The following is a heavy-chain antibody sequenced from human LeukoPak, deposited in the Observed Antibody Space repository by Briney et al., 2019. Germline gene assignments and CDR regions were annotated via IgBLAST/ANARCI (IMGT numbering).Heavy chain of an antibody. J-gene: IGHJ5*02. V-gene: IGHV4-4*07. CDR3: ARDSGYYDSRDDNWFDP. CDR2: IYTSGST. D-gene: IGHD3-22*01. CDR1: GGSISSYY. Sequence: SETPSLTCTVSGGSISSYYWSWIRQPAGKGLEWIGRIYTSGSTNYNPSLKSRVTMSVDMSKNQFSLKLSSVTAADTAVYYCARDSGYYDSRDDNWFDPWGRGTLVTVSS.